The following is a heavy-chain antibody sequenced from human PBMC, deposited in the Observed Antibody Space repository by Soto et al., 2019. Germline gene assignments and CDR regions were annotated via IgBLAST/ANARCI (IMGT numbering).Heavy chain of an antibody. Sequence: SETLSLTCTVSGGSVSSGSYYWSWIWQPPGKGLEWIGYIYYSGSTNYNPSLKSRVTISVDTSKNQFSLKLSSVTAVDTAVYYCARGDSGYSSGWYFDYWGQGTLVTVSS. D-gene: IGHD6-19*01. CDR1: GGSVSSGSYY. V-gene: IGHV4-61*01. CDR3: ARGDSGYSSGWYFDY. J-gene: IGHJ4*02. CDR2: IYYSGST.